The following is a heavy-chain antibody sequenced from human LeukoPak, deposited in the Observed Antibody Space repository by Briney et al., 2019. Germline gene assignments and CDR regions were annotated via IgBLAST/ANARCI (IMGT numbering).Heavy chain of an antibody. CDR1: GFTFSRHW. CDR2: IKQDGSER. D-gene: IGHD2/OR15-2a*01. V-gene: IGHV3-7*01. Sequence: GGSLRLSCASSGFTFSRHWMSWVRQAPGKGPEWVANIKQDGSERYYVGSVKGRFTISRDNARNSLFLQMNSLRAEDTAVYYCARDGGHSTDLDYWGQGTQVTVSS. CDR3: ARDGGHSTDLDY. J-gene: IGHJ4*02.